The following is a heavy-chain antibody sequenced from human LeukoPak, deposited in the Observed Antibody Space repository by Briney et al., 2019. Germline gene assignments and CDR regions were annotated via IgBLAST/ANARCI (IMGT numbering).Heavy chain of an antibody. J-gene: IGHJ4*02. CDR2: IYSGGST. V-gene: IGHV3-53*01. CDR1: GFTVSSNY. CDR3: ASDGQRVMVRGVTDY. Sequence: GGSLRLSCAASGFTVSSNYMNWVRQAPGKGLEWVSVIYSGGSTYYADSVKGRFTISRDNSKNTLFLQMNSLRAEDTAVYYCASDGQRVMVRGVTDYWGQGTLVTVSS. D-gene: IGHD3-10*01.